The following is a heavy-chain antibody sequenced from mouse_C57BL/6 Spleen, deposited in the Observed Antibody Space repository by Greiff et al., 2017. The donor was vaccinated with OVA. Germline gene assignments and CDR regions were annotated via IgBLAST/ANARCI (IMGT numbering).Heavy chain of an antibody. Sequence: QVHVKQPGAELVRPGSSVKLSCKASGYTFTSYWMDWVKQRPGQGLEWIGNIYPSDSETHYNQKFKDKATLTVDKSSSTAYMQLSSLTSEDSAVYYCARGLTYYYAMDYWGQGTSVTVSS. CDR1: GYTFTSYW. CDR3: ARGLTYYYAMDY. D-gene: IGHD3-1*01. V-gene: IGHV1-61*01. J-gene: IGHJ4*01. CDR2: IYPSDSET.